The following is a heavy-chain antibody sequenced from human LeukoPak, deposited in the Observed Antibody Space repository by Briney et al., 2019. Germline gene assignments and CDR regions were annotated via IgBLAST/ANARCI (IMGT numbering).Heavy chain of an antibody. CDR1: GYTFTIYA. Sequence: ASVKVSCKASGYTFTIYAMHWVRQAPGQRLEWMGWINAGNGNTKYSQKFQGRVTITRDTSASTAYMELSSLRSEDTAVYYCARDQGAGSELDYWGQGTLVTVSS. J-gene: IGHJ4*02. CDR2: INAGNGNT. CDR3: ARDQGAGSELDY. D-gene: IGHD6-19*01. V-gene: IGHV1-3*01.